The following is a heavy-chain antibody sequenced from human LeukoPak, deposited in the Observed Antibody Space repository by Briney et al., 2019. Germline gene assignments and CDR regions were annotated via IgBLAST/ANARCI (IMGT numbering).Heavy chain of an antibody. D-gene: IGHD3-10*01. Sequence: GGSLRLSCAASGFTFSSYAITWVRQAPGKGLEWVSSIRSTGDSTFYADSVKGRFTISRDNSKNTVYLLMNSLRTEDTAVYYCATSNFGYWGQGTLVTVSS. CDR1: GFTFSSYA. J-gene: IGHJ4*02. CDR3: ATSNFGY. V-gene: IGHV3-23*01. CDR2: IRSTGDST.